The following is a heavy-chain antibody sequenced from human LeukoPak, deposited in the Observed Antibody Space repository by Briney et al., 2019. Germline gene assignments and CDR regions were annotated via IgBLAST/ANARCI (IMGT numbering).Heavy chain of an antibody. CDR1: GFAFSRYA. CDR2: ISHDGTNK. V-gene: IGHV3-30*04. J-gene: IGHJ4*02. D-gene: IGHD2-2*01. CDR3: ARGPGALDY. Sequence: GRSLRLSCAPSGFAFSRYAMHWVRQAPGKGLEGVALISHDGTNKNHADSVKGRFTISRDNSNNTLYLQMSSLRPEDTAVYYCARGPGALDYWGQGALVTVSS.